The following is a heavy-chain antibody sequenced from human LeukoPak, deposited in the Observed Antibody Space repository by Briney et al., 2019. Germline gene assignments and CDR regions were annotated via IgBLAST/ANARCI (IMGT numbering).Heavy chain of an antibody. V-gene: IGHV1-18*01. CDR3: ARVRSYDFWSGYPDYYYYMDV. Sequence: ASVKVSCKASGYTFTSYGISWVRQAPGQGIEWMGWISAYNGNTNYAQKLQGRVTMTTDTSTSTAYMELRSLRSDDTAVYYCARVRSYDFWSGYPDYYYYMDVWGKGTTVTVSS. CDR1: GYTFTSYG. CDR2: ISAYNGNT. D-gene: IGHD3-3*01. J-gene: IGHJ6*03.